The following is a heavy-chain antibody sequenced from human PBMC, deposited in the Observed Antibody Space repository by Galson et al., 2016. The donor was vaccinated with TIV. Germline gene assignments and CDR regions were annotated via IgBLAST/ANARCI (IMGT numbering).Heavy chain of an antibody. D-gene: IGHD1-1*01. Sequence: TVKVSCTASGYPFSGYWISWVRQAPGQGLEWMGWINTVNGNTDYAQKLQGRVTLTTDTYTSTAYMMLSSLRSDVTAVYFCVRVDSGGNHMHYWGQGTLVTVSS. V-gene: IGHV1-18*04. J-gene: IGHJ4*02. CDR3: VRVDSGGNHMHY. CDR1: GYPFSGYW. CDR2: INTVNGNT.